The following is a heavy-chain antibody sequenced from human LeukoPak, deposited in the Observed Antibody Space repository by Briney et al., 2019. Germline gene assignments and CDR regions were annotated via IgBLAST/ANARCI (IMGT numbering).Heavy chain of an antibody. D-gene: IGHD2-15*01. Sequence: GESLKISCKGSGYSFTSYWIGWVRQMPGKGLEWMGIIYPGDSDTRYSPSFQGQVTISADKSISTAYLQWSSLKASDTAMYYCATRYCSGGSCYSRWNYWGQGTLVTVSS. CDR1: GYSFTSYW. CDR2: IYPGDSDT. CDR3: ATRYCSGGSCYSRWNY. J-gene: IGHJ4*02. V-gene: IGHV5-51*01.